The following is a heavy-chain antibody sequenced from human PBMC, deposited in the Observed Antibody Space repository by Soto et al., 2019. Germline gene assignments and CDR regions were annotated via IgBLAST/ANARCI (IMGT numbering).Heavy chain of an antibody. D-gene: IGHD2-21*02. CDR3: VRNIVVVTAIRWFDP. CDR2: MYYSGST. V-gene: IGHV4-39*01. CDR1: GASVSSRSHY. J-gene: IGHJ5*02. Sequence: KASETLSLTCAVSGASVSSRSHYWGWVRQPPGKGLEWIGGMYYSGSTYYNPSLKSRVTISVDTSKNQFSLKLSSVTAADTAVYYCVRNIVVVTAIRWFDPWGQGTQVTVSS.